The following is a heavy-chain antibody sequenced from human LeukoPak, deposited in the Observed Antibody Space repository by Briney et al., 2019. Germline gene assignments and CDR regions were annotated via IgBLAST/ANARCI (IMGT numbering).Heavy chain of an antibody. J-gene: IGHJ4*02. Sequence: ASVKVSCKASGYTFTSYGISWVRQAPGQGLEWMGWISAYNGNTNYAQKLQGRVTMTTDTSTSTAYMELRSLRSDDTAVYYGAREVRVVPATPPPNPLDYWGQGTLVTVSS. D-gene: IGHD2-2*01. CDR2: ISAYNGNT. V-gene: IGHV1-18*01. CDR3: AREVRVVPATPPPNPLDY. CDR1: GYTFTSYG.